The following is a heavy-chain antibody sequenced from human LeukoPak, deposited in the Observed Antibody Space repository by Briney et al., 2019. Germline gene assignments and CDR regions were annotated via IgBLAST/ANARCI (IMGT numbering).Heavy chain of an antibody. D-gene: IGHD2-8*01. V-gene: IGHV4-59*01. J-gene: IGHJ3*02. Sequence: SETLSLTCTVSGGSISSYYWSWIRQPPGKGLEWIGYIYYSGSTNYNPSLKGRVTISVDTSKNQFSLKLSSVTAADTAVYYCARVYAAFDIWGQGTMVTVSS. CDR2: IYYSGST. CDR1: GGSISSYY. CDR3: ARVYAAFDI.